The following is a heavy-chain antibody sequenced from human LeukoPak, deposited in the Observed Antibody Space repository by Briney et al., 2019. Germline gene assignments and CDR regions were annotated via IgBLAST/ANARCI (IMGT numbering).Heavy chain of an antibody. CDR3: ARRYCSSTSCYLDY. D-gene: IGHD2-2*01. Sequence: SETLSLTCTVSGGSISSYYWSWIRQPPGKGLEWIGYIYYSGSTNYNLSLKSRVTISVDTSKNQFSLKLSSVTAADTAVYYCARRYCSSTSCYLDYWGQGTLVTVSS. CDR1: GGSISSYY. V-gene: IGHV4-59*01. CDR2: IYYSGST. J-gene: IGHJ4*02.